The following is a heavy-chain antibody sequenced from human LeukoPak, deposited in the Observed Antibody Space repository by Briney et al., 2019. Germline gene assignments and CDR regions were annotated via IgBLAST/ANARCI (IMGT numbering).Heavy chain of an antibody. Sequence: GGSLRLSCAASGFTFSSYWMHWVRQAPGKGLVWVSRINTDGSSTSYADSVKGRFTISRDNAKNTLYLQMNSLRAEDTAVYYCAKGSRDSRPYYFDYWGQGALVTVSS. V-gene: IGHV3-74*01. CDR3: AKGSRDSRPYYFDY. D-gene: IGHD5-24*01. CDR1: GFTFSSYW. CDR2: INTDGSST. J-gene: IGHJ4*02.